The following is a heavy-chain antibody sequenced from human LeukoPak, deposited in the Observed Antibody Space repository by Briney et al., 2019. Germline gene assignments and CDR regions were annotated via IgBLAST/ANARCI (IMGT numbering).Heavy chain of an antibody. J-gene: IGHJ6*02. CDR1: GYTFTGYY. D-gene: IGHD3-10*01. Sequence: ASVKVSRKASGYTFTGYYMHWVRQAPGQGLEWMGWINPNSGGTNYAQKFQGWVTMTRDTSISTAYMELSRLRSDDTAVYYCARDCDYYGSGSYYNFNGMDVWGQGTTVTVSS. V-gene: IGHV1-2*04. CDR2: INPNSGGT. CDR3: ARDCDYYGSGSYYNFNGMDV.